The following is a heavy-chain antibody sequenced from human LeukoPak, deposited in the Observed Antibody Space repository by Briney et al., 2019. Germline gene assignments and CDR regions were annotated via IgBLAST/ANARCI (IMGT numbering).Heavy chain of an antibody. Sequence: ASVKVSCEASGGTFSSYAISWVRQAPGQGLEWMGGIIPIFGTANYAQKFQGRVTVTTDESTSTAYMELSSLRSEDTAVYYCASRYFDWLSPLYYYYYMDVWGKGTTVTVSS. CDR2: IIPIFGTA. CDR1: GGTFSSYA. CDR3: ASRYFDWLSPLYYYYYMDV. J-gene: IGHJ6*03. V-gene: IGHV1-69*05. D-gene: IGHD3-9*01.